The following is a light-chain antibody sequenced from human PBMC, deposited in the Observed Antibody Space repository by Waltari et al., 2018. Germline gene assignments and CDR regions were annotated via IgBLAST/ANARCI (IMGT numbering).Light chain of an antibody. CDR1: QSVSSF. CDR3: QQRSNWPLT. CDR2: DAS. V-gene: IGKV3-11*01. J-gene: IGKJ4*01. Sequence: EIVLTQSPATLSLSPGERGTLSCRASQSVSSFLTWFQQKPGQAPRLLIYDASKRATGIPARFIGSGSGTDFTLTISSLEPEDFAVYYCQQRSNWPLTFGGGTKVEFK.